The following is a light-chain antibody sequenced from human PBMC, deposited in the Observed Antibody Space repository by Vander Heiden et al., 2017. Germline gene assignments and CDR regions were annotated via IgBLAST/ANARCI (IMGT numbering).Light chain of an antibody. CDR1: ERIDHY. CDR3: QQSYGAPYN. V-gene: IGKV1-39*01. CDR2: AAS. J-gene: IGKJ2*01. Sequence: DIQMTQSPPSLSASLGDRVTITCRASERIDHYLNWYRQKPGKGPELLIYAASNLQSWVPSRFSGSGSGTDFTLTIASLRPEDFATYYCQQSYGAPYNLGQGTKLE.